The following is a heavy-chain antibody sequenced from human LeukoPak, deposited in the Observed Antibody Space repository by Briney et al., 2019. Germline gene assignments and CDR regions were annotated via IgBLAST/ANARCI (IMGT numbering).Heavy chain of an antibody. CDR3: AKDYGSGSSIHFDY. CDR1: GFTFDDYA. D-gene: IGHD3-10*01. CDR2: ISWNSGSI. Sequence: GGSLRLSCAASGFTFDDYAMHWVRQAPGKGLEWVSGISWNSGSIGYADSVKGRFTIPRDNAKNSLYLQMNSLRAEDTALYYCAKDYGSGSSIHFDYWGQGTLVTVSS. V-gene: IGHV3-9*01. J-gene: IGHJ4*02.